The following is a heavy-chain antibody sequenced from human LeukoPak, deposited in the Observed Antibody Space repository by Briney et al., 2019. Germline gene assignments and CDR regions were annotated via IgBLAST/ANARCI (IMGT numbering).Heavy chain of an antibody. V-gene: IGHV3-21*01. CDR1: GFTFSSYS. Sequence: GGSLRLSXAASGFTFSSYSMNWVRQAPGKGLEWVSSIGSSSSSIDYADSVKGRFTVSRDNAKNSLYLQMSSLRAEDTAVYYCARERAEGFDYWGQGTLVTVSS. J-gene: IGHJ4*02. D-gene: IGHD6-19*01. CDR2: IGSSSSSI. CDR3: ARERAEGFDY.